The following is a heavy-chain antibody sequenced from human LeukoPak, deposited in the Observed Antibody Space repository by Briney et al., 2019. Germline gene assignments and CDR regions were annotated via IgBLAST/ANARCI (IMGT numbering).Heavy chain of an antibody. V-gene: IGHV4-31*03. CDR1: GGSISSGGYY. D-gene: IGHD1-26*01. J-gene: IGHJ4*02. CDR3: AAVNLEATGLDY. CDR2: IYYSGIT. Sequence: SETLSLTCTVSGGSISSGGYYWSWIRQHPGKGLEWIGYIYYSGITYCNPSLKSRVTISVDTSKNQFSLKLNSVTAADTAVYYCAAVNLEATGLDYWGQGTLVTVSS.